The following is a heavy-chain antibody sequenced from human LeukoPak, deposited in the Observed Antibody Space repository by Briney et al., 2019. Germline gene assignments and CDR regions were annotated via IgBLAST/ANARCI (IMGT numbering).Heavy chain of an antibody. V-gene: IGHV3-30*01. CDR3: TRSVVTTADFDY. CDR1: GFIFSSYP. CDR2: ISHDGSNK. Sequence: PEGSLRLSCAASGFIFSSYPMHWVRQAPGLGLQWVAVISHDGSNKFYEDSVKGRFTISRDNSKNTLYLHLNIPRPEDTAMYYCTRSVVTTADFDYWGQGTLVTVSS. D-gene: IGHD2-21*02. J-gene: IGHJ4*02.